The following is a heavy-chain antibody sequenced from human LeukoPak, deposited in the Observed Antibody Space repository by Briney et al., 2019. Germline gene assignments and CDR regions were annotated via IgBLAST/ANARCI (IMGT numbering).Heavy chain of an antibody. J-gene: IGHJ3*02. CDR3: AKDDPVRSVIDI. V-gene: IGHV3-23*01. Sequence: GGSLRLSCAASGFTFSSYAMSWVRQAPGKGLEWVSAISNSGGSTFYADSVKGRFTISRDNSKNTLYLQTNSLRTDDTAVYYCAKDDPVRSVIDIWGQGTMVTVSS. CDR2: ISNSGGST. CDR1: GFTFSSYA. D-gene: IGHD3-3*01.